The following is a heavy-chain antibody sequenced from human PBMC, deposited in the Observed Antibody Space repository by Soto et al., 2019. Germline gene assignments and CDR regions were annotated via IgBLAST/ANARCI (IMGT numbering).Heavy chain of an antibody. V-gene: IGHV3-30*18. CDR1: GFTFSSYG. J-gene: IGHJ4*02. Sequence: GGSLRLSCAASGFTFSSYGMHWVRQAPGKGLEWVAVISYDGSNKYYADSVKGRFTISRDNSKNTLYLQMNSLRAEDTAVYYCAKDKGPDYYDSSGYYFPSYWGQGTLVTVSS. CDR3: AKDKGPDYYDSSGYYFPSY. CDR2: ISYDGSNK. D-gene: IGHD3-22*01.